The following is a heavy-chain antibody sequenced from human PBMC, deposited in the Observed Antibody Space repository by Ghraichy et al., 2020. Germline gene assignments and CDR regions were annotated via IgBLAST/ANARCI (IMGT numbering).Heavy chain of an antibody. CDR2: VRPDGSSS. Sequence: GEFLNISCAASGLTFSIYGMHWVRQAPGKGLEWVAFVRPDGSSSYYADPVKGRFTISRDNSKNTVYLQMSSLRPEDSAVYYCAKDVSGSWALGHWGQGTLVTVSS. D-gene: IGHD2-15*01. J-gene: IGHJ4*02. V-gene: IGHV3-30*02. CDR1: GLTFSIYG. CDR3: AKDVSGSWALGH.